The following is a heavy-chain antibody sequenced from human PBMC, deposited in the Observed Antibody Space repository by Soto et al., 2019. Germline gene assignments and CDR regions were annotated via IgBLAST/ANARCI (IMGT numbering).Heavy chain of an antibody. CDR3: ARGGYCSSTSCYSQRLRTEYYYYYYMDV. Sequence: QVQLVQSGAEVKKPGASVKVSCKASGYTFTSYDINWVRQATGQGLEWMGWMNPNSGNTGYAQKFQGRVTMTRNTSISTAYMELSSLRSEDTAVYYCARGGYCSSTSCYSQRLRTEYYYYYYMDVWGKGTTVTVSS. D-gene: IGHD2-2*01. CDR1: GYTFTSYD. J-gene: IGHJ6*03. CDR2: MNPNSGNT. V-gene: IGHV1-8*01.